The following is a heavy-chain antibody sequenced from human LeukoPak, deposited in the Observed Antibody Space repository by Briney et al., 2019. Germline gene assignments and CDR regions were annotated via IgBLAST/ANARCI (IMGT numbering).Heavy chain of an antibody. J-gene: IGHJ4*02. CDR2: INSDGSST. CDR1: GFTFSNYW. CDR3: ARGVATLNY. Sequence: GGSLRLSCAASGFTFSNYWMHWVRQAPGKGLVWVSRINSDGSSTNYADSVRGRFSISRDNAKNTLYLQMDSLRAEDTAVYYCARGVATLNYWGQGTLVTVSS. V-gene: IGHV3-74*01. D-gene: IGHD5-12*01.